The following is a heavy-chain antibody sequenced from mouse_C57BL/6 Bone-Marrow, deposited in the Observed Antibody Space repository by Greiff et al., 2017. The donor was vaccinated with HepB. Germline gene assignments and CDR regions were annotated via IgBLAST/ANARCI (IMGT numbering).Heavy chain of an antibody. J-gene: IGHJ2*01. CDR2: ISNGGGST. CDR3: ARQAGSSYIDY. CDR1: GFTFSDYY. Sequence: EVKLMESGGGLVQPGGSLKLSCAASGFTFSDYYMYWVRQTPEKRLEWVAYISNGGGSTYYPDTVKGRFTISRDNAKNTLYLQMSRLKSEDTAMYYCARQAGSSYIDYWGQGTTLTVSS. V-gene: IGHV5-12*01. D-gene: IGHD1-1*01.